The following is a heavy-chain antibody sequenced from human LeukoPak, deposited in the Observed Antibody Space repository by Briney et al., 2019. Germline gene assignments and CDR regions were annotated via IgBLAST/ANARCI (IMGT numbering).Heavy chain of an antibody. Sequence: SETLSLTCTVSGGSFRSYYWSWIRQPAGEGLEWIGRIYTSGSTTYNPSLKSRVTMSVATSKNQFSLQLSSVTAADTAVYYCAREGNFPDYYMDVWGKGTTVTVSS. J-gene: IGHJ6*03. D-gene: IGHD3-10*01. V-gene: IGHV4-4*07. CDR1: GGSFRSYY. CDR2: IYTSGST. CDR3: AREGNFPDYYMDV.